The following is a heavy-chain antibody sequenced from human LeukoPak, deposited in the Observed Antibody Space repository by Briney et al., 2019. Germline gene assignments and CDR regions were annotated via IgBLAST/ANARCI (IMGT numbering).Heavy chain of an antibody. CDR3: ARDETAYCGGDCYSGY. CDR2: ISAYNGNT. V-gene: IGHV1-18*01. Sequence: ASVKASCKASGYTFTSYGISWVRQAPGQGLEWMGWISAYNGNTNYAQKLQGRVTMTTDTSTSTAYMELRSLRSDDTAVYYCARDETAYCGGDCYSGYWGQGTLVTVSS. J-gene: IGHJ4*02. D-gene: IGHD2-21*02. CDR1: GYTFTSYG.